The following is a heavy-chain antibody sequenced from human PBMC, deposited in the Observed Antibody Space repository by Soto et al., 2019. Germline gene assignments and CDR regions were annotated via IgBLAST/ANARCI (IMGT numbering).Heavy chain of an antibody. CDR3: AKDVRGTYYYGMDV. J-gene: IGHJ6*02. V-gene: IGHV3-9*01. Sequence: GGSLRLSCTASGITFDDYAMYWVRQAPGKGLEWVSGISWNSVVIGYADSVKGRFTISRDNAKNSVFLQMNSLRAEDTALYYCAKDVRGTYYYGMDVWGQGTTVTVSS. CDR2: ISWNSVVI. D-gene: IGHD2-15*01. CDR1: GITFDDYA.